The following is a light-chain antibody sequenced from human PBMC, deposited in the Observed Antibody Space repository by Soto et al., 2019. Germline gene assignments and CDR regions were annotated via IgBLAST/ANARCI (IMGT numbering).Light chain of an antibody. CDR1: QSVRSY. CDR2: GAS. V-gene: IGKV3-15*01. Sequence: EAVMTQSPATLFVSPGERATLSCRASQSVRSYVAWYQQKPGQAPRLLMYGASTRATGVPTRFSGSGSGTEFTLTISSLQPDDFATYYCQHYNSYSEAFGQGTKVDNK. J-gene: IGKJ1*01. CDR3: QHYNSYSEA.